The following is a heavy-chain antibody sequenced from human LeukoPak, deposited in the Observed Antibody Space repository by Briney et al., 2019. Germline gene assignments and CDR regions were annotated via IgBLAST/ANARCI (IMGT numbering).Heavy chain of an antibody. CDR1: GFTFSSYA. J-gene: IGHJ3*02. V-gene: IGHV3-23*01. CDR2: ISGSGGST. Sequence: GGSLRLSCAASGFTFSSYAMSWVRQAPGKGLEWVSAISGSGGSTYYADSVKGRFTISRDDAKNSLYLQMNSLRAEDTAVYYCARGLVATEAFDIWGQGTMVTVSS. CDR3: ARGLVATEAFDI. D-gene: IGHD5-12*01.